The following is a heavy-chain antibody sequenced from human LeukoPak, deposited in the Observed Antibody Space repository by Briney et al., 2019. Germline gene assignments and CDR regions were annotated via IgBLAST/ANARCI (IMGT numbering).Heavy chain of an antibody. CDR2: IHPDGGTK. D-gene: IGHD2-15*01. J-gene: IGHJ4*02. CDR1: GLTFRSYW. CDR3: ASTFPYCSGGTCAL. Sequence: AGGSLRLSCAASGLTFRSYWMSWVRQAPGKGLEWVANIHPDGGTKNYVDSVKGRFTISRDNAADSLYLQMNGLRAEDSAVYHCASTFPYCSGGTCALGGQGTLVTVSS. V-gene: IGHV3-7*01.